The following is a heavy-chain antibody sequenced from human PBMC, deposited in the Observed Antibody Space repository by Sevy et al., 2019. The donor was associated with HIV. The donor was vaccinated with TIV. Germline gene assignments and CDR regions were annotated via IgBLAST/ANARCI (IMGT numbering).Heavy chain of an antibody. CDR1: GFTFSNAW. D-gene: IGHD2-21*02. CDR3: TTVRHIVVVTAGY. J-gene: IGHJ4*02. V-gene: IGHV3-15*01. CDR2: IKSKTDGGTT. Sequence: GGSLRLSCAASGFTFSNAWMSWVRQAPGKGLEWVGRIKSKTDGGTTDYAEPVKGRFTISRDDSNNTLYLQMNSLKTEDTAVYYCTTVRHIVVVTAGYWGQGTLVTVSS.